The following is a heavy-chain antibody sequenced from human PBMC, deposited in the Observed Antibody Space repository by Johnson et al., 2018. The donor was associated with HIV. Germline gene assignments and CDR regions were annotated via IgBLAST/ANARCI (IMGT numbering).Heavy chain of an antibody. V-gene: IGHV3-53*01. J-gene: IGHJ3*02. CDR1: GFSVSNNY. CDR3: ARRSIRSDGFDI. CDR2: IYGGGSK. Sequence: EQLVESGGGLIQPGGSLRLSCAASGFSVSNNYMSWVRQAPGKGLEWVSVIYGGGSKYYADSAKGRFTTSRENAKNSLYLQMNSLRAGDTAVYYCARRSIRSDGFDIWGQGTMVTVSS. D-gene: IGHD4-11*01.